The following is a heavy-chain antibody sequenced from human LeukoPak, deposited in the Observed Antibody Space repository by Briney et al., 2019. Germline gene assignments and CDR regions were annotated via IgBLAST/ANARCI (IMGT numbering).Heavy chain of an antibody. CDR2: IKQDGSEK. J-gene: IGHJ3*02. Sequence: GGSLRLSCAASGFSFSSYWMSWVRQAPEKGLEWVANIKQDGSEKYYVESVKGRFTISGDNAKNSLYLQMNSLGAEDTAVYYCARDRRIFGVVISGGDAFDIWGQGTKVTVSS. CDR1: GFSFSSYW. CDR3: ARDRRIFGVVISGGDAFDI. V-gene: IGHV3-7*01. D-gene: IGHD3-3*01.